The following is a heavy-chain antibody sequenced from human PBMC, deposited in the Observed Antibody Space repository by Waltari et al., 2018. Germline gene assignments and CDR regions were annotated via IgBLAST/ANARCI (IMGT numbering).Heavy chain of an antibody. CDR2: IIPIFGTA. J-gene: IGHJ4*02. CDR3: ASGLAVAGTSGSYYVDVY. Sequence: QVQLVQSGAEVKKPGSSVKVSCKASGGTFSSYAISWVRQAPGQGLEWMGGIIPIFGTANYAQKFQGRVTITADESTSTAYMELSSLRSEDTAVYYCASGLAVAGTSGSYYVDVYWGQGTLVTVSS. V-gene: IGHV1-69*13. CDR1: GGTFSSYA. D-gene: IGHD6-19*01.